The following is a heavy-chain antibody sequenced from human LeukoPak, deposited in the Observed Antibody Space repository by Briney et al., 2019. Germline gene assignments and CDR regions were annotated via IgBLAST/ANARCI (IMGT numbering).Heavy chain of an antibody. CDR1: SDFA. J-gene: IGHJ4*02. Sequence: GGSLRLSCAAFSDFAMSCVRRAPGRGLEWVSAINGRGEDTYYPDYVKGRFTISRDNSNNTLYLQMNSLRAEDTAVYYCAKGHRSSSSFFDSWGQGILVTVSS. D-gene: IGHD6-19*01. V-gene: IGHV3-23*01. CDR3: AKGHRSSSSFFDS. CDR2: INGRGEDT.